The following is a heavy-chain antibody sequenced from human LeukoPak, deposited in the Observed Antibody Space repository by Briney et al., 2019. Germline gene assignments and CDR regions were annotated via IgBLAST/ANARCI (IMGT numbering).Heavy chain of an antibody. CDR2: INPISGGT. D-gene: IGHD3-10*01. CDR3: ARPYYYGSGSYYENTFDY. Sequence: ASVKVSCKAPGYTFTGYYMHWVRQAPGQGLEWMGWINPISGGTDYAQKFQGRVTMTRDTSISTAYMELSRLRSDDTAVYYCARPYYYGSGSYYENTFDYWGQGTLVTVSS. CDR1: GYTFTGYY. J-gene: IGHJ4*02. V-gene: IGHV1-2*02.